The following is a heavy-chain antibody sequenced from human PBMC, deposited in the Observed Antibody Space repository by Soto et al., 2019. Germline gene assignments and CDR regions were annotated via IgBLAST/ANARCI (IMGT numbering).Heavy chain of an antibody. CDR1: GGTFSSYA. V-gene: IGHV1-69*06. D-gene: IGHD6-25*01. J-gene: IGHJ6*02. Sequence: EASVKVSCKASGGTFSSYAISWVRQAPGQGLEWMGGIIPIFGTANYAQKFQGRVTITADKSTSTAYMELSSLRSEDTAVYYCASQRRPQYYYGMDVWGQGTTVTVSS. CDR3: ASQRRPQYYYGMDV. CDR2: IIPIFGTA.